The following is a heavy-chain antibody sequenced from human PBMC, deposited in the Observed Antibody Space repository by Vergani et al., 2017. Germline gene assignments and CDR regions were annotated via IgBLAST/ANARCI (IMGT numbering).Heavy chain of an antibody. CDR3: ASDRGGLRGMDV. CDR1: GGSFSGYY. J-gene: IGHJ6*02. V-gene: IGHV4-34*01. CDR2: INHSGST. D-gene: IGHD5-12*01. Sequence: QVQLQQWGAGLFKPSETLSLTCAVYGGSFSGYYWSWIRPPPGKGLEWLGEINHSGSTNYNPSLKSRVTISVDTAKNQFSQQLSSVTAADTAVYYCASDRGGLRGMDVWGQGTTVTVSS.